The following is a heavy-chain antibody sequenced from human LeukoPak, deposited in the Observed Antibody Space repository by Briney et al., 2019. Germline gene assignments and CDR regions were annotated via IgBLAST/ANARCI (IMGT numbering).Heavy chain of an antibody. CDR1: GFTFSSYA. V-gene: IGHV3-23*01. CDR2: ISDSGLST. Sequence: GGSLRLSCAASGFTFSSYAMTWVRQAPGKGLEWASGISDSGLSTYYADSMKGRFTISRDNAKNSLYLQMNSLRAEDTAVYYCARDDYGGLDYWGQGTLVTVSS. J-gene: IGHJ4*02. CDR3: ARDDYGGLDY. D-gene: IGHD4-23*01.